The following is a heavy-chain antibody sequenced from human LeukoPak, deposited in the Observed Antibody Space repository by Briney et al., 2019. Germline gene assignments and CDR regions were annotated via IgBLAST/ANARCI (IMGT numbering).Heavy chain of an antibody. D-gene: IGHD1-14*01. Sequence: GGSLRLSCAASGFTFSSYWMTWVRQAPGKGLEWVATIKEDASEIYYADSVKGRFTISRDNAKDSPHLLVNSLRAEDTAMYYCARARIDYWGQGTLVTVSS. V-gene: IGHV3-7*04. CDR3: ARARIDY. CDR2: IKEDASEI. CDR1: GFTFSSYW. J-gene: IGHJ4*02.